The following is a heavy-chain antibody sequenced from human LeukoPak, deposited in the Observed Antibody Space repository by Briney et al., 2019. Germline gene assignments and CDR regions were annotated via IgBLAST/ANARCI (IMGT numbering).Heavy chain of an antibody. Sequence: GGSLRLSCAASGFTFSSYAMHWVRQAPGKGLEWVAVISYDGSNKYYADSVKGRFTISRGNSENTLYLQMNSLRAEDTAVYYCAAQQQLRYWGQGTLVTVSS. V-gene: IGHV3-30*01. D-gene: IGHD6-13*01. J-gene: IGHJ4*02. CDR2: ISYDGSNK. CDR3: AAQQQLRY. CDR1: GFTFSSYA.